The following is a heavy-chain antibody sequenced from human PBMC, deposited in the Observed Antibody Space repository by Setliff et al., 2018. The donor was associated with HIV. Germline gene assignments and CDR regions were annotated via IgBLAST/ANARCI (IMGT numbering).Heavy chain of an antibody. CDR2: IKPASGDT. CDR1: GYSFPNYA. CDR3: ALPYCSGGNCWSSASLPPAGWFDP. Sequence: ASVKVSCKASGYSFPNYAIHWVRLAPGQRLEWMGWIKPASGDTQYSQKFQGRVTITRDTSASKVYMEVSRLKSEDTAVYFCALPYCSGGNCWSSASLPPAGWFDPWGQGTLVTVTS. J-gene: IGHJ5*02. V-gene: IGHV1-3*01. D-gene: IGHD2-15*01.